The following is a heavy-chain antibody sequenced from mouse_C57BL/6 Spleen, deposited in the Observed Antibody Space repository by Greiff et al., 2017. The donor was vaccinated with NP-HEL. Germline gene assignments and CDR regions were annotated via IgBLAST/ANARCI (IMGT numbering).Heavy chain of an antibody. CDR1: GYTFTDYE. Sequence: VQLQQPGAELVRPGASVTLSCKASGYTFTDYEMHWVKQTPVHGLEWIGAIDPETGGTAYNQKFKGKAILTADKSSSTAYMELRSLTSEDSAVYYCTRTGVNITTVVAPFDYWGQGTTLTVSS. D-gene: IGHD1-1*01. V-gene: IGHV1-15*01. CDR2: IDPETGGT. J-gene: IGHJ2*01. CDR3: TRTGVNITTVVAPFDY.